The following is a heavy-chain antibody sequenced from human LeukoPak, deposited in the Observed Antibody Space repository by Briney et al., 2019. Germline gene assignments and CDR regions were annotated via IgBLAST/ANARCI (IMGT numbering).Heavy chain of an antibody. Sequence: SVKVSCKASGGTFSSYAISWVRQAPGQGLEWMGGIIPIFGAANYAQKFQGRVTITTDESTSTAYMELSSLRSEDTAVYYCATPFASWFDPWGQGTLVTVSS. CDR1: GGTFSSYA. CDR2: IIPIFGAA. CDR3: ATPFASWFDP. V-gene: IGHV1-69*05. J-gene: IGHJ5*02.